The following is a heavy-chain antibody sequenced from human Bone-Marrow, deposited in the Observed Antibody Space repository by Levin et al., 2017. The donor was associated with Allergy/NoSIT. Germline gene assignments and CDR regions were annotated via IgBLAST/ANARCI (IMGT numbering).Heavy chain of an antibody. D-gene: IGHD6-19*01. CDR1: GFTFTNYA. J-gene: IGHJ6*02. CDR3: ARYGWYSSSGYQCYYGMDV. CDR2: ISFDGNNK. Sequence: GGSLRLSCTASGFTFTNYAVYWVRQAPGKGLEWVALISFDGNNKDYADSVKGRFTIAADSSKKPIYLEMNSLRIEDTAVYYCARYGWYSSSGYQCYYGMDVWGQGTTVIVS. V-gene: IGHV3-30-3*01.